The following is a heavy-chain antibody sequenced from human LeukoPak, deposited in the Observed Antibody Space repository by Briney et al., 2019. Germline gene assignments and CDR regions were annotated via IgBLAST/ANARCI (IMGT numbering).Heavy chain of an antibody. Sequence: GGSLRLSCAASGFTFSSYWMSWVRQAPGKGLEWVANIKQDGSAKYYVDSVKGRFTISRDNAKNSLYLQMNSLRAEDTAVYYCARDRNYYDSSGYYIAFDYWGQGTLVTVSS. D-gene: IGHD3-22*01. CDR2: IKQDGSAK. CDR1: GFTFSSYW. CDR3: ARDRNYYDSSGYYIAFDY. V-gene: IGHV3-7*01. J-gene: IGHJ4*02.